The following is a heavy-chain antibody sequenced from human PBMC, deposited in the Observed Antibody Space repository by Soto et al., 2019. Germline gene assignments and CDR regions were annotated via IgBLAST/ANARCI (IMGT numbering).Heavy chain of an antibody. CDR1: GGSISSSSYY. Sequence: PSETLSLACTVSGGSISSSSYYWGWIRQPPGKGLEWLGSIYYSGSTYYNPSLKSRVTISVDTSKNQFSLKLSSVTAADTAVYYCARQSHGDYDFCSGYSDYYYYGMDVWGQGTPVTVSS. V-gene: IGHV4-39*01. D-gene: IGHD3-3*01. J-gene: IGHJ6*02. CDR2: IYYSGST. CDR3: ARQSHGDYDFCSGYSDYYYYGMDV.